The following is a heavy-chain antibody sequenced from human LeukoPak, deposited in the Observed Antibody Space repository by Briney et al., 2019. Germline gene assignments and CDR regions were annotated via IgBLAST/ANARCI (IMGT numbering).Heavy chain of an antibody. CDR3: ARDRSIAAAGYYYYYMDV. CDR2: ISYDGSNK. D-gene: IGHD6-13*01. V-gene: IGHV3-30*04. CDR1: GFTFSSYA. Sequence: GGSLRLSCAASGFTFSSYAMHWVRQAPGKGLEWVAVISYDGSNKYYADSVKGRFTISRDNSKNTLYLQMNSLRAEDTAVYYCARDRSIAAAGYYYYYMDVWGKGATVTVSS. J-gene: IGHJ6*03.